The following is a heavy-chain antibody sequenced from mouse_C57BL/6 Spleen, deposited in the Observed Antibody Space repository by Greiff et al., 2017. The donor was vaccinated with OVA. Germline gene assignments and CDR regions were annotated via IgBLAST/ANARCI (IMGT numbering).Heavy chain of an antibody. V-gene: IGHV1-64*01. CDR2: IHPNGGST. CDR1: GYTFTSYW. J-gene: IGHJ3*01. Sequence: QVQLQQPGAELVKPGASVKLSCKASGYTFTSYWMHWVKQRPGQGLEWIGMIHPNGGSTNYNEKFKSKATLTVDKSSSPAYMQLSILTSEDSAVYYCARMEGNYEVAWFAYWGQGTLVTVSA. CDR3: ARMEGNYEVAWFAY. D-gene: IGHD2-1*01.